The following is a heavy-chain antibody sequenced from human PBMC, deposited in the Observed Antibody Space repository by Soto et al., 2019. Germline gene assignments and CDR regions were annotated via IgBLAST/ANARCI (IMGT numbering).Heavy chain of an antibody. J-gene: IGHJ6*01. CDR3: AKDKSGSYQYYYYGMDV. CDR1: GFTFSSYG. CDR2: ISYDGSNK. D-gene: IGHD1-26*01. Sequence: QVQLVESGGGVVQPGRSLRLSCAASGFTFSSYGMHWVRQAPGKGLEWVAVISYDGSNKYYADSVKGRFTISRDNSKNTLYLQMNSLRAEDTAVYYCAKDKSGSYQYYYYGMDVW. V-gene: IGHV3-30*18.